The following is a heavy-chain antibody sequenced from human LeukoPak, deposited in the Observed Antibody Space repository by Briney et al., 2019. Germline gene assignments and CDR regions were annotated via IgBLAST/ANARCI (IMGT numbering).Heavy chain of an antibody. CDR3: ARLNDFWSGLPQAGMDV. V-gene: IGHV3-11*04. J-gene: IGHJ6*03. CDR2: ISSSGSTI. D-gene: IGHD3-3*01. CDR1: GFTFSDYY. Sequence: PGGSLRLSCAASGFTFSDYYMSWIRQAPGKGLEWVSYISSSGSTIYYADSVKGRFTISRDNAKNSLYLQMNSLRAEDTAVYYCARLNDFWSGLPQAGMDVWGKGTTVTVSS.